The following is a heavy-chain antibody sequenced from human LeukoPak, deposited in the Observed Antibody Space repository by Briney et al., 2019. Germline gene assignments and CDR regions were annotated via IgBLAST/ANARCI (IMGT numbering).Heavy chain of an antibody. D-gene: IGHD4-23*01. CDR1: GGSISSRNW. J-gene: IGHJ4*02. CDR3: ARDQSLDGDYGGH. Sequence: PSETLSLTCAVSGGSISSRNWWSWVRQPPGKGLEWIGEIYHSGSTSYNPSLKSRVTISVGKSKNQFSLKLSSVTAADTAVYYCARDQSLDGDYGGHWGQGTLVTVSS. CDR2: IYHSGST. V-gene: IGHV4-4*02.